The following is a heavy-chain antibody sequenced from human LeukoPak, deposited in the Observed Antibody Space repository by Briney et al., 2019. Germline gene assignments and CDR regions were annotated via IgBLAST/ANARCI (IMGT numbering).Heavy chain of an antibody. V-gene: IGHV4-38-2*02. Sequence: SETLSLTCTVSGYSLSSGYYWGWIRPPPGKGLEWIGIVDHSGGTYYNPSLRSRVSISGDTAKNHFSLKLSSVTAADTAVYSCAGFTFFRGVITFDYWGQGTLVTVSS. CDR2: VDHSGGT. CDR1: GYSLSSGYY. CDR3: AGFTFFRGVITFDY. J-gene: IGHJ4*02. D-gene: IGHD3-10*01.